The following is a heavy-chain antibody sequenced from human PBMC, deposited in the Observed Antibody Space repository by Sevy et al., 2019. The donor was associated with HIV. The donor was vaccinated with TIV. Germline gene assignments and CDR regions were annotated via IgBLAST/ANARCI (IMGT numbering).Heavy chain of an antibody. J-gene: IGHJ4*02. CDR3: ARDGGCSSTSCLLYFDS. Sequence: GGSLRLSCAASGFTFSDYYMNWVRQAPGKGLEWVSSISSRSSYIHYADSVRGRFTISRDNAKNSLYLQMNSLRVDDTAVYSCARDGGCSSTSCLLYFDSWGQGALVTVSS. V-gene: IGHV3-21*01. D-gene: IGHD2-2*01. CDR1: GFTFSDYY. CDR2: ISSRSSYI.